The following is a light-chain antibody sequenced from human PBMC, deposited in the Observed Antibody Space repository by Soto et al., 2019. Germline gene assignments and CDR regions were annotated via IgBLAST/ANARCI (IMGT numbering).Light chain of an antibody. CDR3: QQYGSSPRT. Sequence: MVLRQSRDTLSVSPGERATLSCMASQSVTNNLAWYQQKPGQAPRLLIFGPSSRASGIPDRFSGSGSGTDFTLSISRLEPEDFAVYYCQQYGSSPRTFGQGTKVDIK. CDR1: QSVTNN. CDR2: GPS. J-gene: IGKJ1*01. V-gene: IGKV3-20*01.